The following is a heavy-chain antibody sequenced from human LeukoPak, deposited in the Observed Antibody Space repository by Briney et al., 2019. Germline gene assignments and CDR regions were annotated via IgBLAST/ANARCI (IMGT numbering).Heavy chain of an antibody. CDR1: GGSIISSNYY. CDR3: GRRKAGPNWFDP. CDR2: INYSGGT. V-gene: IGHV4-39*01. J-gene: IGHJ5*02. Sequence: SETLSLTCTVSGGSIISSNYYWGWIRQPPGKGLEWIASINYSGGTYYNPSLKSRVTISVDTSKSQFSLKLSSVTAADTAVYYCGRRKAGPNWFDPWGQGTLVTVSS. D-gene: IGHD3-10*01.